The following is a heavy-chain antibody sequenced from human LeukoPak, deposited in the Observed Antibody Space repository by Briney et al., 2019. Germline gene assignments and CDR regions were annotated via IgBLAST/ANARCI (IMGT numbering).Heavy chain of an antibody. J-gene: IGHJ4*02. CDR1: GDSISTYY. D-gene: IGHD3-10*01. V-gene: IGHV4-59*01. CDR2: IYYRVTS. Sequence: PSETLSLTCTVSGDSISTYYWSWIRQPPGKGLEWIGYIYYRVTSDYNPSLKSRVTMSVDMSTRQISLKLSSVTAADTAVYYCATVRGGLDYWGQGTLVTVSS. CDR3: ATVRGGLDY.